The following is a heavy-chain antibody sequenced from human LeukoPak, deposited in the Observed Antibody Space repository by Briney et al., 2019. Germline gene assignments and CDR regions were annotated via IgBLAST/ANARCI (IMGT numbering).Heavy chain of an antibody. CDR2: ISSSGSTI. CDR3: AKDGNTYYYGSGALYYMDV. J-gene: IGHJ6*03. CDR1: GFTFSSYE. V-gene: IGHV3-48*03. Sequence: GGSLRLSCAASGFTFSSYEMHWVRQAPGKGLEWVSYISSSGSTIYYADSVKGRFTISRDNSKNTLYLQMNSLRAEDTAVYYCAKDGNTYYYGSGALYYMDVWGKGTTVTISS. D-gene: IGHD3-10*01.